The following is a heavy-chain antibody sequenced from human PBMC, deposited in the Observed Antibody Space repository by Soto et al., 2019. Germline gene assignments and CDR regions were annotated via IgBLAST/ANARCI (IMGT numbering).Heavy chain of an antibody. CDR3: ATHSSGDYYFDY. V-gene: IGHV4-59*08. CDR2: IYYSGST. CDR1: GGSISSYY. D-gene: IGHD6-19*01. J-gene: IGHJ4*02. Sequence: PSETLSLTCTVSGGSISSYYWSWIRQPPGKGLEWIGYIYYSGSTNYNPSLKSRVTISVDTSKNQFSLKLSSVTAADTAVYYCATHSSGDYYFDYWGQGTLVTVSS.